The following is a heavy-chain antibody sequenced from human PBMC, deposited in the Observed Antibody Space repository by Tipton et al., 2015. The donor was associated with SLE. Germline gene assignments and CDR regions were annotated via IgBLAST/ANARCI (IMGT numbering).Heavy chain of an antibody. V-gene: IGHV4-34*01. CDR3: ARTYGVWNDDHPTMRSTGMDV. J-gene: IGHJ6*03. CDR1: GGSFSGYY. Sequence: LRLSCAVYGGSFSGYYWSWIRQPPGKGLEWIGEINHSGSTNYNPSLKSRVTISVDTSKNQFSLKLSSVTAADTAVYYCARTYGVWNDDHPTMRSTGMDVWGKGTTVTVAS. CDR2: INHSGST. D-gene: IGHD3-3*01.